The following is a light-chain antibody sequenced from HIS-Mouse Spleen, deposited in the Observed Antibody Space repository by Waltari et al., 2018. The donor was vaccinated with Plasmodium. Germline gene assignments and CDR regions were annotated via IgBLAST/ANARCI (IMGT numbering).Light chain of an antibody. CDR1: SSDVGRYNL. Sequence: QSALPTPASVSGSPVQSISISCTGTSSDVGRYNLVSWYQQQPGKAPKLMIYEGSRRPSGVSNRFSGSKSGNTASLTISGLQAEDEADYYCMIWPSNASGVFGGGTKLTVL. J-gene: IGLJ3*02. V-gene: IGLV2-23*01. CDR3: MIWPSNASGV. CDR2: EGS.